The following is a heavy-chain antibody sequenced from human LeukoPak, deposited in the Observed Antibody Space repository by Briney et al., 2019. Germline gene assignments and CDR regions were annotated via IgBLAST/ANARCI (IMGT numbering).Heavy chain of an antibody. CDR3: ARVGSSGYYYFDY. J-gene: IGHJ4*02. Sequence: SQTLSLTCTVSGGSISSGSYYWSWIRQPPRKELEWIGRIYTSGSTNYNPSLKSRVTVSIDTSKNQFSLMLTSVTAADTAVYYCARVGSSGYYYFDYWGQGTLVTVSS. D-gene: IGHD3-22*01. CDR2: IYTSGST. V-gene: IGHV4-61*02. CDR1: GGSISSGSYY.